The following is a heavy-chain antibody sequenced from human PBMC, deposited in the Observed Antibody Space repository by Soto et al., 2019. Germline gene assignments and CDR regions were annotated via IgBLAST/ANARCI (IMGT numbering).Heavy chain of an antibody. Sequence: ASVKVSCKASGYTFTSYGISWVRQAPGQGLEWMGWISAYNGNTNYAQKLQGRVTMTTDTSTSTAYMELRSLRSDDTAVYYCAGDMEWLRPDSKVFYYYYGMDVWGQGTTVTVSS. V-gene: IGHV1-18*04. CDR1: GYTFTSYG. CDR3: AGDMEWLRPDSKVFYYYYGMDV. J-gene: IGHJ6*02. D-gene: IGHD5-12*01. CDR2: ISAYNGNT.